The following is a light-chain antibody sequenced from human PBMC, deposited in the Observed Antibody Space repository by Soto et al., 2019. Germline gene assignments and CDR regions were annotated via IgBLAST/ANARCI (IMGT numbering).Light chain of an antibody. CDR2: AAS. J-gene: IGKJ3*01. V-gene: IGKV1-27*01. CDR1: QGISNY. CDR3: QTYNSAPFT. Sequence: DIQMTQSPSSLSASVGDRVTITCRASQGISNYLAWYQQKPGKVPKLLIYAASTLQSGVPSRFSGSGSGTDVTLTISSLQPEDVATYYCQTYNSAPFTFGPGTKVDIK.